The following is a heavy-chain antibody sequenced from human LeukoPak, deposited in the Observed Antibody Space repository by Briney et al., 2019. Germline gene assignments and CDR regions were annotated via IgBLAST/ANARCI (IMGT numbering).Heavy chain of an antibody. CDR2: IYYTGST. Sequence: SETVSLTCTVSGGSISTYYWSWIRQPPGKGLEWIGFIYYTGSTNYNPSLGSRVTISVDTSKNQFSLILSSVTAADTAVYYCARSNSWYSYFDYWGQGTIVSVSS. CDR3: ARSNSWYSYFDY. D-gene: IGHD6-13*01. CDR1: GGSISTYY. J-gene: IGHJ4*02. V-gene: IGHV4-59*01.